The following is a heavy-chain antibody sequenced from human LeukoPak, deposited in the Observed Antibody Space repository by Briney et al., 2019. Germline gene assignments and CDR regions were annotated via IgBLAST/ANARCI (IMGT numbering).Heavy chain of an antibody. D-gene: IGHD4-17*01. V-gene: IGHV4-30-2*01. CDR1: GGSISSGGYY. Sequence: SQTLSLTCTVSGGSISSGGYYWSWIRQPPGKGLEWIGYICHSGSTYYNPSLKSRVTISVDRSKNQFSLKLSSVTAADTAVYYCASAGTTVITRDYWGQGTLVTVSS. J-gene: IGHJ4*02. CDR3: ASAGTTVITRDY. CDR2: ICHSGST.